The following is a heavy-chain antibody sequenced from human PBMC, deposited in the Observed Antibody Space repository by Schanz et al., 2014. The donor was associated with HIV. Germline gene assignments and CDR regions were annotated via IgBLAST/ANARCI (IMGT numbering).Heavy chain of an antibody. D-gene: IGHD3-3*01. CDR3: ARDWRPNYDFWSGSIGVIGMDV. Sequence: DVQILESGGGLVQPGGSRRLSCAVSGLPFSTSAMSWVRQAPGKGLEWVSGISWNSGSIGYADSVKGRFTISRDNAKKSLYLQMNSLRTEDTAVYYCARDWRPNYDFWSGSIGVIGMDVWGQGTLVTVSS. J-gene: IGHJ4*02. CDR2: ISWNSGSI. V-gene: IGHV3-23*01. CDR1: GLPFSTSA.